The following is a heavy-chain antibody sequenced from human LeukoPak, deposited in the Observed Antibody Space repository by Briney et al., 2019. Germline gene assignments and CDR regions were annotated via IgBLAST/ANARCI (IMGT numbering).Heavy chain of an antibody. J-gene: IGHJ6*02. Sequence: GESLKISCRASGDNFIYYWVAWVRQMPGKGLEWMGIIYPGDSDTRYSLSFQGQVTFSADKSITTAYLQWDSLKASDTAIYYCARLSCTSSSCSNYNGMDVWGQGTTVTVSS. CDR3: ARLSCTSSSCSNYNGMDV. CDR1: GDNFIYYW. CDR2: IYPGDSDT. D-gene: IGHD3-22*01. V-gene: IGHV5-51*01.